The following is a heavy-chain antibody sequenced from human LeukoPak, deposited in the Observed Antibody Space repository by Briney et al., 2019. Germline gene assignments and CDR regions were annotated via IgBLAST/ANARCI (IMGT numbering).Heavy chain of an antibody. CDR3: ARVEPYYDFWSGYLSGGAFDY. Sequence: ASVKVSCKASGYTFTSYYMHWVRQAPGQGLEWMGIINPSGGSTSYAQKFQGRVTMTRDMPTSTVYMELSSLRSEDTAVYYCARVEPYYDFWSGYLSGGAFDYWGQGTLVTVSS. CDR2: INPSGGST. V-gene: IGHV1-46*01. J-gene: IGHJ4*02. CDR1: GYTFTSYY. D-gene: IGHD3-3*01.